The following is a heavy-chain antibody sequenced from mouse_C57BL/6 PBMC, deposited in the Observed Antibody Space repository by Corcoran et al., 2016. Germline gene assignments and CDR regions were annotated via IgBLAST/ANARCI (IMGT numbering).Heavy chain of an antibody. CDR3: ARWTGRYFDV. J-gene: IGHJ1*03. CDR1: GYTFTDYY. D-gene: IGHD4-1*01. V-gene: IGHV1-26*01. CDR2: INPNNGGT. Sequence: EVQLQQSGPELVKPGASVKISCKASGYTFTDYYMNWVKQSHGKSLEWIGDINPNNGGTSYNQKFKGKATLTVDTSSSTAYMELHSLTSEDSAVYFCARWTGRYFDVWGTGTTVTVSS.